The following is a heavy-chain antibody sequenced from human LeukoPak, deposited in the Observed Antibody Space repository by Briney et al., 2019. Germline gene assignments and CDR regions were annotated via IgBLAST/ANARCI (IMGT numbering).Heavy chain of an antibody. V-gene: IGHV3-21*01. CDR2: ISSSSSYI. J-gene: IGHJ4*02. Sequence: GGSLRLSCAASGFTFSSCSMNWVRQAPGKGLEWVSSISSSSSYIYYADSVKGRFTISRDNAKNSLYLQMNSLRAEDTAVYYCARDAIAVAGNVVYWGQGTLVTVSS. CDR1: GFTFSSCS. CDR3: ARDAIAVAGNVVY. D-gene: IGHD6-19*01.